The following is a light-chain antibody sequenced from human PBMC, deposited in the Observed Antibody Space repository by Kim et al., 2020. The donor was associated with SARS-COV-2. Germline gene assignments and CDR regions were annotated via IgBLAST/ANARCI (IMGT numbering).Light chain of an antibody. J-gene: IGLJ1*01. CDR2: QDS. V-gene: IGLV3-1*01. CDR3: QAWDSSTEV. CDR1: KLGDKY. Sequence: VSPVQTASITCSGDKLGDKYACWYQQKPGQSPVLVIYQDSKRPSGIPERFSGSNSGNTASLTISGTQAMDEADYYCQAWDSSTEVFGTGTKVTVL.